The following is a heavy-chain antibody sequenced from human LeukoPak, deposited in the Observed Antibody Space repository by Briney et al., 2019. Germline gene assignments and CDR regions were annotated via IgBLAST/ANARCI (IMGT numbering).Heavy chain of an antibody. CDR3: SRGSGWLSVY. Sequence: GGSLRLSCTASGFTFGDYLMSWFCQAPGKGLEWIGFISGGTTEYAASVKGRFTISRDDSTSIAYLQMNSLTTEDTAVYYCSRGSGWLSVYWGQGTLVTVSS. V-gene: IGHV3-49*03. CDR1: GFTFGDYL. D-gene: IGHD6-19*01. CDR2: ISGGTT. J-gene: IGHJ4*02.